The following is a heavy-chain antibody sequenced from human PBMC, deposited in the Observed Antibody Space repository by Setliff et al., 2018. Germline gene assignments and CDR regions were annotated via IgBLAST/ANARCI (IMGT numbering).Heavy chain of an antibody. D-gene: IGHD3-3*01. CDR3: ARVSMYYNFWSGYYGERGEYFDY. J-gene: IGHJ4*02. Sequence: SETLSLTCAVYGGSFSGYYWSWIRQPPGKGLEWIGEINHSGSTNYNPSLKSRVTISVDPSKNQFSLKLSSVTAADTAVYYCARVSMYYNFWSGYYGERGEYFDYWGQGTLVTVSS. CDR2: INHSGST. V-gene: IGHV4-34*01. CDR1: GGSFSGYY.